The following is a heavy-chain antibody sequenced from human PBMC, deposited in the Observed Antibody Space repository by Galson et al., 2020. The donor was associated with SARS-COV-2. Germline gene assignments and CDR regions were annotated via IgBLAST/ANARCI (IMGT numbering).Heavy chain of an antibody. CDR1: GFTFSSYS. V-gene: IGHV3-21*01. D-gene: IGHD3-3*01. CDR3: ARYPTRDYDFWSGYPNHYYYYYMDV. CDR2: ISSSSSYI. J-gene: IGHJ6*03. Sequence: GEYLKISCAASGFTFSSYSMNWVRQAPGKGLEWVSSISSSSSYIYYADSVKGRFTISRDNAKNSLYLQMNSLRAEDTAVYYCARYPTRDYDFWSGYPNHYYYYYMDVWGKGTTVTVSS.